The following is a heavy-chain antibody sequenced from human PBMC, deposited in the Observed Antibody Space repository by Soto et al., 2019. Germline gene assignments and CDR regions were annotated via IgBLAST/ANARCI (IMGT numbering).Heavy chain of an antibody. D-gene: IGHD2-8*01. J-gene: IGHJ6*02. CDR2: IIPIFGSP. Sequence: QVQLVQSGAEVKKPGSSVKVSCTASGGAFIRYGISWVRQAPGQGLEWMGGIIPIFGSPNYAQRFKGRVTVSADISTNTAYMTLSSLKSEDTAVYYGAGQPNDQEDYYNGMEVWGQGTPVTVSS. CDR1: GGAFIRYG. CDR3: AGQPNDQEDYYNGMEV. V-gene: IGHV1-69*06.